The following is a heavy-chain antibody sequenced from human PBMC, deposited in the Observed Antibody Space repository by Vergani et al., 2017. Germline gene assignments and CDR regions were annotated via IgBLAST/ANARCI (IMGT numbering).Heavy chain of an antibody. CDR2: ISSSSSYI. CDR1: GFTFSSYS. CDR3: AGEGRGVDQFYFDY. J-gene: IGHJ4*02. V-gene: IGHV3-21*01. Sequence: EVQLVESGGGLVKPGGSLRLSCAASGFTFSSYSMNWVRQAPGKGLEWVSSISSSSSYIYYADSVKGRFTISRDNAKNSLYLQMNSLRAEDTAVYYCAGEGRGVDQFYFDYWGQGTLVTVSS. D-gene: IGHD2-15*01.